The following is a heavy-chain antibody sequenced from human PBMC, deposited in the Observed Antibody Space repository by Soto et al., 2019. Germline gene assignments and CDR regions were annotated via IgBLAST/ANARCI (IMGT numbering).Heavy chain of an antibody. V-gene: IGHV3-23*01. CDR1: GFTFSSYA. Sequence: GGSLRLSCAASGFTFSSYAMSWVRQAPGKGLEWVSAISGSGGSTYYAGSVKGRFTISRDNSKNTLYLQMNSLRAEDTAVYYCAKDIGYCSSTSCSMDWFDPWGQGTLVTVSS. D-gene: IGHD2-2*01. J-gene: IGHJ5*02. CDR2: ISGSGGST. CDR3: AKDIGYCSSTSCSMDWFDP.